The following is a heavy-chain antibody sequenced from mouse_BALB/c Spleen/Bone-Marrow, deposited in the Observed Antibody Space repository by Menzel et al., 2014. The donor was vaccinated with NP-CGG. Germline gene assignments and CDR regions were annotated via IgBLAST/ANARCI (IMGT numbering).Heavy chain of an antibody. J-gene: IGHJ3*01. Sequence: VMLVESGPGLVAPSQSLSITCTVSGFSLTSYGLHWVRQPPGKGLEWLGVIWAGGSTNYNSALMSRLSISKDNSKSQVFLKMNSLQTGDTAMYYCARDRGPPYWGQGTLVTVSA. CDR2: IWAGGST. D-gene: IGHD3-1*01. CDR1: GFSLTSYG. CDR3: ARDRGPPY. V-gene: IGHV2-9*02.